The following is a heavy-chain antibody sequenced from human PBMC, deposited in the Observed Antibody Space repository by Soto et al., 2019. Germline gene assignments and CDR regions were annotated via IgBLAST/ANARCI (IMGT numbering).Heavy chain of an antibody. CDR3: ARDRIFDTAMGYFDY. Sequence: GGSLRLSCAASGFTFSSYAMNWVRQAPGKGLEWVSYISSSSNTIYYADSVKGRFTISRDNAKNSLYLQMNSLRAEDTAVYYCARDRIFDTAMGYFDYWGPGTLVTVSS. J-gene: IGHJ4*02. CDR2: ISSSSNTI. V-gene: IGHV3-48*01. D-gene: IGHD5-18*01. CDR1: GFTFSSYA.